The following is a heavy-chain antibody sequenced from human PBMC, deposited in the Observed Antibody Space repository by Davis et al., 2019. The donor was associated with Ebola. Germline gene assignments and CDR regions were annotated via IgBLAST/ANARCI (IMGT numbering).Heavy chain of an antibody. CDR1: GFTFTTYA. CDR3: LAGSIRGVFDY. Sequence: PGGSLRLSCVASGFTFTTYAMMWVRQAPGKGLEWVSTLGTSADTYYADSVKGRFTISRDNSKNTLYLQMNSLKTEDTAVYYCLAGSIRGVFDYWGQGTLVTVSS. D-gene: IGHD3-10*01. CDR2: LGTSADT. J-gene: IGHJ4*02. V-gene: IGHV3-23*01.